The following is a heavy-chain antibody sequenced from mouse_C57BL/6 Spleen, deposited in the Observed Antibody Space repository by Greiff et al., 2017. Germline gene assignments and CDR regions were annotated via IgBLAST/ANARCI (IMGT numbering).Heavy chain of an antibody. V-gene: IGHV1-55*01. D-gene: IGHD1-1*01. J-gene: IGHJ2*01. CDR3: ARWSASSSFGY. Sequence: VQLQQPGAELVKPGASVKMSCKASGYTFTSYWITWVKQRPGQGLEWIGDIYPGSGSTNYNEKFKSKATLTVDTPSTTAYMQLSSLTSEDSTVYYCARWSASSSFGYWGQGTTLTVSS. CDR1: GYTFTSYW. CDR2: IYPGSGST.